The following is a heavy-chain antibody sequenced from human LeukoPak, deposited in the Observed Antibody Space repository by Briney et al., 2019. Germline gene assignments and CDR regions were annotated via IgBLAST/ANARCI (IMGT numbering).Heavy chain of an antibody. Sequence: GGSLRLSCAASGFTFSSYAMSWVRQAPGKGLEWVSAISGSGGSTYYADSVKGRFTISRDNSKNTLYPQMNSLRAEDTAVYYCAKEPSDYGDYTGIDYWGQGTLVTVSS. J-gene: IGHJ4*02. V-gene: IGHV3-23*01. CDR1: GFTFSSYA. CDR3: AKEPSDYGDYTGIDY. CDR2: ISGSGGST. D-gene: IGHD4-17*01.